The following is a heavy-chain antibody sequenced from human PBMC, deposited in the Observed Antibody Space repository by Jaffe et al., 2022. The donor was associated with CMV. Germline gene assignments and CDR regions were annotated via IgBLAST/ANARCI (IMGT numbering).Heavy chain of an antibody. J-gene: IGHJ5*02. CDR1: GFSLSTSGVG. CDR2: IYWNDDK. CDR3: AHRPARRDFWSGNIGGWFDP. V-gene: IGHV2-5*01. D-gene: IGHD3-3*01. Sequence: QITLKESGPTLVKPTQTLTLTCTFSGFSLSTSGVGVGWIRQPPGKALEWLALIYWNDDKRYSPSLKSRLTITKDTSKNQVVLTMTNMDPVDTATYYCAHRPARRDFWSGNIGGWFDPWGQGTLVTVSS.